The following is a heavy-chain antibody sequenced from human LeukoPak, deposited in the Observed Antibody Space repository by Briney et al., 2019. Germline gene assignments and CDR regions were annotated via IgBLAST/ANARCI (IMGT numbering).Heavy chain of an antibody. D-gene: IGHD2-21*01. Sequence: GGSLRLSCVASGFTFSTYSINWIRQAPGKGLEWISYITSDSSAMSYADSVKGRFTISRDNAKNSLYLHMNSLGDEDTAMYFCVRDLLWAFDIWGQGTMVTVSS. V-gene: IGHV3-48*02. CDR3: VRDLLWAFDI. CDR1: GFTFSTYS. J-gene: IGHJ3*02. CDR2: ITSDSSAM.